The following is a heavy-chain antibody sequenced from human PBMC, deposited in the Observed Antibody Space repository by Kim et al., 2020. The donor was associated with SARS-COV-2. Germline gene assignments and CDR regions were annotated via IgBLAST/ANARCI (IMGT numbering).Heavy chain of an antibody. Sequence: SETLSLTCTVSGGSISSYYWSWIRQPPGKGLEWIGYIYYSGSTNYNPSLKSRVTLSVDTSKTQFSLKLGSVTAADTAVYYCARGSVVVVRENWFDPCGQGTLVTVPS. CDR3: ARGSVVVVRENWFDP. CDR2: IYYSGST. CDR1: GGSISSYY. V-gene: IGHV4-59*01. J-gene: IGHJ5*02. D-gene: IGHD2-2*01.